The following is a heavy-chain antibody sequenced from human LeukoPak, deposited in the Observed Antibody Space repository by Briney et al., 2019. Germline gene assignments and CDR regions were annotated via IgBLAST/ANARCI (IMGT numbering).Heavy chain of an antibody. CDR1: GYTFTTYY. CDR3: ARAFYSTGWYGYFQH. Sequence: AASVKVSCKASGYTFTTYYMHWVRQAPGQGLEWMEVINPSRGSTSYTQKFQDRVTMTRDTSTSTAYMELSRLRSADTAVYYWARAFYSTGWYGYFQHWGQGTLAIVSS. J-gene: IGHJ1*01. CDR2: INPSRGST. D-gene: IGHD6-19*01. V-gene: IGHV1-46*01.